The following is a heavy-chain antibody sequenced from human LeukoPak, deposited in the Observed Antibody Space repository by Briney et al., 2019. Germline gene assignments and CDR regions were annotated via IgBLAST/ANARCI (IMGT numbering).Heavy chain of an antibody. CDR2: IKQDGTEK. CDR1: GFTFSLYW. V-gene: IGHV3-7*01. CDR3: ARLPSIGWFDP. Sequence: GGSLRLSCAASGFTFSLYWLSWVRQAPGKGLEWAANIKQDGTEKYYVDSVKGRFTISRDNANNSLYLQMNSLRAEDTAVYFCARLPSIGWFDPWGQGTLVTVSA. J-gene: IGHJ5*02.